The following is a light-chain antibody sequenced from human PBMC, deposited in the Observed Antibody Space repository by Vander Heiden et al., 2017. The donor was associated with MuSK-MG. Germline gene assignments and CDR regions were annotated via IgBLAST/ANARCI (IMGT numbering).Light chain of an antibody. Sequence: EIVLTQSPATLSLSPGERATLSCRASQSVSSYLAWYQQKPGQAPRLLIYDASNRATGIPARFSGSGYGTDFTLTISSREPEDFAVYYCQQRCNWHPITFGQGTRLEIK. V-gene: IGKV3-11*01. J-gene: IGKJ5*01. CDR3: QQRCNWHPIT. CDR2: DAS. CDR1: QSVSSY.